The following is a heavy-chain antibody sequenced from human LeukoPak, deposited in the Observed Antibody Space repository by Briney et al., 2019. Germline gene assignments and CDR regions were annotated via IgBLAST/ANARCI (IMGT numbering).Heavy chain of an antibody. J-gene: IGHJ4*02. D-gene: IGHD3-10*02. Sequence: GRSLRLSCAASGFTFSSYGMHWVRQAPGKGLEWVAVISYDGSNKYYADSVKGRFTISRDNSKNTLYLQMNSLRAEDTAVYYCAKELFGYIDYWGQGTLVTVSS. CDR3: AKELFGYIDY. CDR2: ISYDGSNK. CDR1: GFTFSSYG. V-gene: IGHV3-30*18.